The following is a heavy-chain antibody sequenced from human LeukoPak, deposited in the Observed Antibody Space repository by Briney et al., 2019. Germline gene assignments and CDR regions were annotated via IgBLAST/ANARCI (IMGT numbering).Heavy chain of an antibody. J-gene: IGHJ4*02. Sequence: ASVKVSCKASGYTFTGYYMHWVRQAPGRGLEWMGRINPNSGGTNYAQKFQGRVTMTRNTSISTAYMELSSLRSEDTAVYYCARGRAVTSMLYYFDYWGQGTLVTVSS. CDR1: GYTFTGYY. CDR2: INPNSGGT. V-gene: IGHV1-2*06. CDR3: ARGRAVTSMLYYFDY. D-gene: IGHD5-18*01.